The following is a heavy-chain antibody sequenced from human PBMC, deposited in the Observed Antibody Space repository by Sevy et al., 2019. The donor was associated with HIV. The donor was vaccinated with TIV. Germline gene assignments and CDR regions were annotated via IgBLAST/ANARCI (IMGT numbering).Heavy chain of an antibody. V-gene: IGHV3-30*04. CDR3: ASDLNSGYANYYYYGMDV. CDR2: ISYDGSNK. Sequence: GGSLRLSCAASGFTFINHAMHWVRQAPGKGLEWVTVISYDGSNKYYADSVKGRFTISRDTSKSTVYLQMDSLRAEDTAVYYCASDLNSGYANYYYYGMDVWGQGTTVTVSS. D-gene: IGHD5-12*01. CDR1: GFTFINHA. J-gene: IGHJ6*02.